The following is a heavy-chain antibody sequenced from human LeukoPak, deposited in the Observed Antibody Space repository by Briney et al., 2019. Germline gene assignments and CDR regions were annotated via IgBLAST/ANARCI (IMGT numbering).Heavy chain of an antibody. CDR2: ISGSGGST. J-gene: IGHJ4*02. V-gene: IGHV3-23*01. D-gene: IGHD2-15*01. CDR3: AKVAGDVVVVAATSFYFDY. Sequence: SGGSLRLSCAASGFTFSSYAMSWVRQAPGKGLGWVSAISGSGGSTYYADSVKGRFTISRDNSRNTLYLQMNSLRAEDTAVYYCAKVAGDVVVVAATSFYFDYWGQGTLVTVSS. CDR1: GFTFSSYA.